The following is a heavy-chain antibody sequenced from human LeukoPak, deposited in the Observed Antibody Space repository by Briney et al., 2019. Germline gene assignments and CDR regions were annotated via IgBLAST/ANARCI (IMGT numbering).Heavy chain of an antibody. CDR2: IYHSGST. CDR3: ARDNRHFVVVSGMTDHYMDV. Sequence: SSETLSLTCAVSGGSISSSNWWSWVRQPPGKGLEWIGEIYHSGSTNYNPSLKSRVTISVDKSKNQFSLKLSSVTAADTAVYYCARDNRHFVVVSGMTDHYMDVWGKGATVTISS. CDR1: GGSISSSNW. J-gene: IGHJ6*03. D-gene: IGHD2-21*01. V-gene: IGHV4-4*02.